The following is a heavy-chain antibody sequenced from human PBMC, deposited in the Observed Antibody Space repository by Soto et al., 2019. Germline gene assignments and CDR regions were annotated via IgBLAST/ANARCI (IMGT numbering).Heavy chain of an antibody. J-gene: IGHJ6*03. Sequence: GGSLRLSCAASGFTFSSYGMHWVRQAPGKGLEWVAVIWYDGSNKYYADSVKGRFTISRDNSKNTLYLQMNSLRAEDTAVYYCAKETRMSYYDILTGYSPLYYYYYMDVWGKGTTVTVSS. CDR2: IWYDGSNK. D-gene: IGHD3-9*01. V-gene: IGHV3-33*06. CDR1: GFTFSSYG. CDR3: AKETRMSYYDILTGYSPLYYYYYMDV.